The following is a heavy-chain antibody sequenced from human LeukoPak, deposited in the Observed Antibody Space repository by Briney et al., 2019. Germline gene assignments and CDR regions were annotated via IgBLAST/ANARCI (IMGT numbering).Heavy chain of an antibody. J-gene: IGHJ4*02. V-gene: IGHV1-18*01. CDR1: GYTFTSYG. D-gene: IGHD3-3*01. CDR3: ARADRITIFGVVIRTVVPFDY. CDR2: ISAYNGNT. Sequence: VSVKVSCKASGYTFTSYGISWVRQAPGQGLEWMGWISAYNGNTNYAQKLQGRVTMTTDTSTSTAYMELRSLRSDDTAVYYCARADRITIFGVVIRTVVPFDYWGQGTLVTVSS.